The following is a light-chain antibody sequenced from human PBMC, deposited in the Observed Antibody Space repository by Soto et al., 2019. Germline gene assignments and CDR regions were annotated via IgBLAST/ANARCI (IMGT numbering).Light chain of an antibody. CDR3: QTYDSSLSDVV. J-gene: IGLJ2*01. CDR1: NSNIGAGYD. CDR2: GNS. Sequence: QSVLTQPPSVSGAPGQRVTISCTGSNSNIGAGYDVQWYQQLPDTAPKLLIYGNSNRPSGVPDRFSASRSGTSASLAITGLQAEDEADYYCQTYDSSLSDVVFGEGTQLTVL. V-gene: IGLV1-40*01.